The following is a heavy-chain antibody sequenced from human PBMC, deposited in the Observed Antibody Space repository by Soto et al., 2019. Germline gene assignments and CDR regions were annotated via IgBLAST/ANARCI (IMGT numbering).Heavy chain of an antibody. V-gene: IGHV1-46*03. CDR3: ARWLSCDEIDP. CDR1: GYSFTTSY. J-gene: IGHJ5*02. CDR2: INANGGTT. D-gene: IGHD2-21*02. Sequence: QVQLVQYGAEVKKPGASVNVSCKASGYSFTTSYMHWVRQAPGQWLEWMGIINANGGTTNYAQKFQSRVTMTRDTSTSTVYMELSSLRSDDTAVYFCARWLSCDEIDPWGQGTLVTVSS.